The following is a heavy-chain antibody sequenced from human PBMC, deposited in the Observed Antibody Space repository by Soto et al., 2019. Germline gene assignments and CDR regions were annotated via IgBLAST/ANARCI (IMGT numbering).Heavy chain of an antibody. Sequence: SPSLTCTVSGGSISSGGYYWSWVSQHPGKGLEWIGYIYYSGSTYYNPSLKSRVTISVDTSKNQFSLKLSSVTAADTAVYYYAKSVSVWGQGTLVTVSS. CDR2: IYYSGST. J-gene: IGHJ4*02. V-gene: IGHV4-31*03. CDR1: GGSISSGGYY. CDR3: AKSVSV.